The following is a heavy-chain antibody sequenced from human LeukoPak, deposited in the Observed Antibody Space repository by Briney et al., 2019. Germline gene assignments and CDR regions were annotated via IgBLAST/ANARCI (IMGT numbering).Heavy chain of an antibody. J-gene: IGHJ5*02. V-gene: IGHV4-39*07. CDR1: GGSISRSIHY. Sequence: PSETLSLTCTVSGGSISRSIHYWGWVRQPPGKGLEWIANIFDSGTTLYNPSLKSRVTISVDTSKNQFSLKVSSVTAADTAVYFCARDRDGGWFDPWGQGTLVTVSS. CDR3: ARDRDGGWFDP. D-gene: IGHD5-24*01. CDR2: IFDSGTT.